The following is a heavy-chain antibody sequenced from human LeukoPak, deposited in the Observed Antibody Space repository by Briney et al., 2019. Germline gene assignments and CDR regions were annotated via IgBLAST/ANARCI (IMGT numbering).Heavy chain of an antibody. CDR3: ARGGSYLSAFDI. V-gene: IGHV3-11*01. CDR2: ISRSGSTK. J-gene: IGHJ3*02. Sequence: KPGGSLRLSCAASGFTFSDYNMRWIRQAPGKGLEWVSSISRSGSTKYYADSVKGRFTISRDNAKNSLFLQMNSLRAEDTAVYYCARGGSYLSAFDIWGQGTMVTVSS. CDR1: GFTFSDYN. D-gene: IGHD1-26*01.